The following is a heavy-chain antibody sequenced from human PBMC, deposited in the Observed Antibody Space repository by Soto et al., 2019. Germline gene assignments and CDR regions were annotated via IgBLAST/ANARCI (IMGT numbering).Heavy chain of an antibody. CDR2: ISAYNGNT. J-gene: IGHJ4*02. V-gene: IGHV1-18*04. D-gene: IGHD3-22*01. CDR1: GYTFPSYG. Sequence: QVQLVQSGAEVKKPGASVKVSCKASGYTFPSYGISWVRQAPGQGPEWMGGISAYNGNTNYAQKLQGRVTMTTDTSTSPAYMELRSLRSDDTAVYYCARVPAQRPLYYYDSRGYDYWGQGTLVTVSS. CDR3: ARVPAQRPLYYYDSRGYDY.